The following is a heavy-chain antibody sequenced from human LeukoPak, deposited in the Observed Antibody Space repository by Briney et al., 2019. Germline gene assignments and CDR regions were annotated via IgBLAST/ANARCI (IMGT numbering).Heavy chain of an antibody. Sequence: SQTLSLTCAVSGGSISSGGYSWSWIRQPPGKGLEWIGYIYHSGSTYYNPSLKSRVTISVGRSKNQFSLKLSSVTAADTAVYYCAREKGTTTMVRGNWFDPWGQGTLVTVSS. CDR1: GGSISSGGYS. J-gene: IGHJ5*02. CDR3: AREKGTTTMVRGNWFDP. D-gene: IGHD3-10*01. CDR2: IYHSGST. V-gene: IGHV4-30-2*01.